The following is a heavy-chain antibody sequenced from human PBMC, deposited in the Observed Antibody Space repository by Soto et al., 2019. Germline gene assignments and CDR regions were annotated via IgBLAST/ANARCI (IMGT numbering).Heavy chain of an antibody. V-gene: IGHV4-39*01. CDR1: GGSSSSSSYY. Sequence: LETLSLTCTVSGGSSSSSSYYWGWIRQPPGKGLEWIGSIYYSGSTYYNPSLKSRVTISVDTSKNQFSLKLSSVTAADTAVYYCARHESSNWFDPWGQGTLVTVSS. CDR2: IYYSGST. CDR3: ARHESSNWFDP. J-gene: IGHJ5*02.